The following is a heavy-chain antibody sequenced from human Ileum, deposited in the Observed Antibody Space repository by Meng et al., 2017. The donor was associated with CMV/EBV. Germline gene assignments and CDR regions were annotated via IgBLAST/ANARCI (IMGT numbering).Heavy chain of an antibody. CDR1: GSSITTKVES. V-gene: IGHV2-5*02. CDR3: VHRYSSSSGQVS. CDR2: IHGGGGK. Sequence: QIRLKASWPQPVHPTQTLTLTCTFAGSSITTKVESVGWFRQPPGKALEWLALIHGGGGKQYSPSLQSRLTATRDSSKNQVVLTMTNMDPVDTATYYCVHRYSSSSGQVSWGQGTLVTVSS. D-gene: IGHD6-6*01. J-gene: IGHJ5*02.